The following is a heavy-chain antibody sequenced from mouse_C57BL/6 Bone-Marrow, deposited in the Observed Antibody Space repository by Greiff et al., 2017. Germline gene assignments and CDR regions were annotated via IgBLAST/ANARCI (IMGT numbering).Heavy chain of an antibody. Sequence: QVQLQQSGAELVRPGTSVKVSCKASGYAFTNYLIEWVKQRPGQGLEWIGVINPGSGGTNYNEKFKCKATLTAEKSSSTAYMQLSSLTSEDSAVYFCARRSPFYDGSRYWGQGTTLTVSS. V-gene: IGHV1-54*01. CDR3: ARRSPFYDGSRY. CDR2: INPGSGGT. J-gene: IGHJ2*01. D-gene: IGHD2-3*01. CDR1: GYAFTNYL.